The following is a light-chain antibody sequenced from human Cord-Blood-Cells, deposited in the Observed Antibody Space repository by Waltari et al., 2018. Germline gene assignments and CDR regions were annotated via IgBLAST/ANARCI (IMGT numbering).Light chain of an antibody. J-gene: IGLJ2*01. CDR3: SSYTSSSTVV. V-gene: IGLV2-14*01. CDR2: DVS. CDR1: SRDVGGYNY. Sequence: QSALTQPASVSGSPGQSITISCTGTSRDVGGYNYFPWYQQHPGNAPKLLIYDVSNRPSGFSNRFSGSKSGNTASLTISGLQAEDEADYYCSSYTSSSTVVFGGGTKLTVL.